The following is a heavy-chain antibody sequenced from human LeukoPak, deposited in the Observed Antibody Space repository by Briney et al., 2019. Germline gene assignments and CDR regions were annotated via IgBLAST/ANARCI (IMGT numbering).Heavy chain of an antibody. V-gene: IGHV4-59*01. CDR1: GGSIINYY. D-gene: IGHD3-10*01. CDR2: IYYSGST. Sequence: SETLSLTCTVSGGSIINYYWSWIRQPPGKGLEWIGYIYYSGSTNYNPSLKSRVTISVDTSKNQFSLKLSSVTAADTAVYYCARGVSMVRGVISLYYFDYWGQGTLVTVSS. J-gene: IGHJ4*02. CDR3: ARGVSMVRGVISLYYFDY.